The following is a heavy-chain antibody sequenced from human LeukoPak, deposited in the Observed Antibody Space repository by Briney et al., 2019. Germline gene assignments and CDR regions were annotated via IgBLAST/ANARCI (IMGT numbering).Heavy chain of an antibody. CDR1: GFTFSSYG. CDR2: IRYDGSNK. Sequence: GGSLRLSCAASGFTFSSYGMHWVCQAPGKGLEWVAFIRYDGSNKYYADSVKGRFTISRDNSKNTLYLQMNSLRAEDTAVYYCATFVGATTPPIDYSGQGTLVTVSS. CDR3: ATFVGATTPPIDY. D-gene: IGHD1-26*01. V-gene: IGHV3-30*02. J-gene: IGHJ4*02.